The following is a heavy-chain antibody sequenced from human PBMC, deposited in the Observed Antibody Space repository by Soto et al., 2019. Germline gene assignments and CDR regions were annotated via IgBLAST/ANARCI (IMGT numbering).Heavy chain of an antibody. V-gene: IGHV4-31*01. Sequence: QVQLQASGPGLVQPSQTLSLTCSVSGDSISSGAYFWRCIRHLPGNGLEWLGSISHSGNTFLRPSPTNELSMSIDTSQNRFSLKLTSVTVADTAVDYCARVQCYDALCTLPAWFDPLGRGTQVTVSS. CDR1: GDSISSGAYF. CDR2: ISHSGNT. D-gene: IGHD3-16*01. CDR3: ARVQCYDALCTLPAWFDP. J-gene: IGHJ5*02.